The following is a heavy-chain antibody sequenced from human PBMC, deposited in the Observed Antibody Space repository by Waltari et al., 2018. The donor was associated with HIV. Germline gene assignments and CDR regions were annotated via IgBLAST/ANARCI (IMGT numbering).Heavy chain of an antibody. CDR2: IKSHSDGGTS. J-gene: IGHJ3*01. D-gene: IGHD3-16*01. CDR1: GFDFTNAW. V-gene: IGHV3-15*01. CDR3: TTDVYVGSGGNAFDV. Sequence: EVQLVESGGGLVKPGGSLRLSCAVSGFDFTNAWLNWVRQAPGKGLEWIGRIKSHSDGGTSDYAAPLKGRFSISRDDSQRTLFLQISSLMTEDTGVYYCTTDVYVGSGGNAFDVWGQGTMVTVSS.